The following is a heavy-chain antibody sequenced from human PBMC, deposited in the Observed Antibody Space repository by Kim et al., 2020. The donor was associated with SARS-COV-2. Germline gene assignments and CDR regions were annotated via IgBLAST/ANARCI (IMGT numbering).Heavy chain of an antibody. CDR3: AKGREARFGELLFDP. V-gene: IGHV3-23*01. CDR2: IGVSGVAT. Sequence: GGSLRLSCAASGFTFNNYAMSWVRQAPGKGLEWVSGIGVSGVATYYADSVKGRFTISRDNSENTLYLQMDSLRAEDTALYYCAKGREARFGELLFDPWGQGTLVTVSS. D-gene: IGHD3-10*01. J-gene: IGHJ5*02. CDR1: GFTFNNYA.